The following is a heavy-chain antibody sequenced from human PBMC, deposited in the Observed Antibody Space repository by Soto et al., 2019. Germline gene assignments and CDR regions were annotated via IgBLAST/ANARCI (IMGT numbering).Heavy chain of an antibody. D-gene: IGHD2-2*01. CDR2: IYYSGST. CDR1: GGSISSGGYY. V-gene: IGHV4-31*03. CDR3: ARVPGP. Sequence: QVQLQESGPGLVKPSQTLSLTCTVSGGSISSGGYYWSWIRQHPGKGLEWIGYIYYSGSTYYNPSLKRRFTISGDTSKNQFPRRLSSVTAAHTAVFYFARVPGPWGQGTLVPFSS. J-gene: IGHJ5*02.